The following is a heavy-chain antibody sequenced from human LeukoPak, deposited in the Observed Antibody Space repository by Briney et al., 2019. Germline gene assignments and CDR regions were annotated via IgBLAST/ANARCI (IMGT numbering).Heavy chain of an antibody. D-gene: IGHD3-3*01. CDR3: ASRSGTYYDFWSGYPLNWFDP. CDR1: GGSISSSSYY. CDR2: IYYSGST. J-gene: IGHJ5*02. Sequence: KPSETLSLTCTVSGGSISSSSYYWGWIRQPPRKGLEWIGGIYYSGSTYYNPSLKSRVTISVDTSKNQFSLKLSSVTAADTAVYYCASRSGTYYDFWSGYPLNWFDPWGQGTLVTVSS. V-gene: IGHV4-39*01.